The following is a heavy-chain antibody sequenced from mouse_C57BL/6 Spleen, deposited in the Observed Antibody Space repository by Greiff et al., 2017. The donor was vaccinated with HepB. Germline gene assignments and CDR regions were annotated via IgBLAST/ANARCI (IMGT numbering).Heavy chain of an antibody. Sequence: QVQLQHPGAELVRPGTSVKLSCKASGYTFTSYWMHWVKQRPGQGLEWIGVIDPSDSYTNYNQKFKGKATLTVDTSSSTAYMQLSSLTSEDSAVYYCARSDGNPFAYWGQGTLVTVSA. J-gene: IGHJ3*01. CDR3: ARSDGNPFAY. V-gene: IGHV1-59*01. CDR1: GYTFTSYW. D-gene: IGHD2-1*01. CDR2: IDPSDSYT.